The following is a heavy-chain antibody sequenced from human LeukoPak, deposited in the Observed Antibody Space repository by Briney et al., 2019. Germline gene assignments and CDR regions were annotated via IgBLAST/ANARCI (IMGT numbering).Heavy chain of an antibody. D-gene: IGHD2-8*01. J-gene: IGHJ4*02. Sequence: PGGSLRLSCAASGFTFSSYAMSWVRQAPGKGLEWVSAISGSGGSTYYADSVKGRFTISRDNAMNTLYLQMNSLRAEDTAVYYCAKVGMVAIALDYWGQGTLVTVSS. CDR1: GFTFSSYA. CDR3: AKVGMVAIALDY. V-gene: IGHV3-23*01. CDR2: ISGSGGST.